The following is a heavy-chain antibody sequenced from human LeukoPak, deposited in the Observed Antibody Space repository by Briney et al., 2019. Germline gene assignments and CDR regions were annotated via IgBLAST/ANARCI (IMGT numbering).Heavy chain of an antibody. Sequence: SSETLSLTCTVSGGSISSSSYYWGWIRQPPGKGLEWIGSIYYSGSTYYNPSLKSRVTISVDTSKNQFSLKLSSVTAADTAVYYCARENGWELLGMDVWGQGTTVTVSS. D-gene: IGHD1-26*01. CDR1: GGSISSSSYY. V-gene: IGHV4-39*07. CDR2: IYYSGST. CDR3: ARENGWELLGMDV. J-gene: IGHJ6*02.